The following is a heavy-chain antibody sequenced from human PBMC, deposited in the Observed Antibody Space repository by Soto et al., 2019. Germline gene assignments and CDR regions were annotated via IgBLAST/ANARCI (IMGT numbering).Heavy chain of an antibody. CDR1: GGSFSGFY. V-gene: IGHV4-34*02. CDR3: ARGSELWSLGD. CDR2: INHSGIT. J-gene: IGHJ4*02. D-gene: IGHD2-21*01. Sequence: QMQLKQWGAGLLKPSETLSLTCAVYGGSFSGFYWSWIRQPPGKGLEWIGEINHSGITNYSPSLTGRLSMSVDSSKNQFSLRLTSVTAADTAVYYCARGSELWSLGDWGQGTLVTVSS.